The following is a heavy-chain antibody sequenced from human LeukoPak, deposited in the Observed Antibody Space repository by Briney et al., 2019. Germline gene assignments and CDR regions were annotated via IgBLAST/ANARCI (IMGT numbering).Heavy chain of an antibody. Sequence: PSETLSLTCTVSGGSISSYYWSWIRQPPGKGLEWIGYIYYSGSTNYNPSLKSRVTISVDTSKNQFSLKLSSVTAADTAVYYCARTLGGSSWYXFDYWGQGTLVTVSS. J-gene: IGHJ4*02. CDR2: IYYSGST. CDR3: ARTLGGSSWYXFDY. D-gene: IGHD6-13*01. V-gene: IGHV4-59*01. CDR1: GGSISSYY.